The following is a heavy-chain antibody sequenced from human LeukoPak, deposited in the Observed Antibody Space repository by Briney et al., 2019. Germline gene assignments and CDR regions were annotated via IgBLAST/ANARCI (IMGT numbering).Heavy chain of an antibody. CDR1: GGTFSSYA. V-gene: IGHV1-69*05. CDR3: AREYGSSGYYFRMDV. Sequence: ASVKVSCKASGGTFSSYAISWVRQAPGQGPEWMGGIIPIFGTANYAQKFQGRVTITTDESTSTAYMELSSLRSEDTAVYYCAREYGSSGYYFRMDVWGKGTTVTVSS. CDR2: IIPIFGTA. D-gene: IGHD3-22*01. J-gene: IGHJ6*03.